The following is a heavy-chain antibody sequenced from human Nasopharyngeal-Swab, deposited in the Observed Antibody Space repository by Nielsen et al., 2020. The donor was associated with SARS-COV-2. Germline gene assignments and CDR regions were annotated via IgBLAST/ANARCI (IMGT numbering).Heavy chain of an antibody. CDR2: IYTGGST. CDR1: GFTVSSNY. Sequence: GGSLTLSCAASGFTVSSNYMSWVRQAPGKGLEWVSVIYTGGSTYYADSVKGRLTISRHNSKNPVYLQMNSLRVEDTAVYYCARGEYWYFDLWGRGTLVTVSS. CDR3: ARGEYWYFDL. V-gene: IGHV3-53*04. J-gene: IGHJ2*01.